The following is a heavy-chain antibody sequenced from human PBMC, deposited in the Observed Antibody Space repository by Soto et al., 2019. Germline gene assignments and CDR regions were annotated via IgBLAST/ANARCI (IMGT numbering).Heavy chain of an antibody. CDR3: AKDPTYYYGSGQVDY. V-gene: IGHV3-23*01. CDR2: ISGSGDST. D-gene: IGHD3-10*01. J-gene: IGHJ4*02. CDR1: GFTFSSYA. Sequence: GGSLRLSCAASGFTFSSYAMSWVRQAPGKGLEWVSAISGSGDSTYSADSVKGRFTISRDNSKNTLYLQMNSLRAEDTALYYCAKDPTYYYGSGQVDYWGQGTLVTVSS.